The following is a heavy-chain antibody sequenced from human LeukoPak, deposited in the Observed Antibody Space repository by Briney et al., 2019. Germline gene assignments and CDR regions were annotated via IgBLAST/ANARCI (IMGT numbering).Heavy chain of an antibody. CDR1: GGSISSSSYY. Sequence: SSETLSLTCTVSGGSISSSSYYWGWIRQPPGKGLEWIGSIYYSGSTYYNPSLKSRVTISVDTSKSQFSLKLSSVTAADTAVYYCARWKDGSGSYYLYYMDVWGRGTTVTVSS. J-gene: IGHJ6*03. D-gene: IGHD3-10*01. V-gene: IGHV4-39*01. CDR3: ARWKDGSGSYYLYYMDV. CDR2: IYYSGST.